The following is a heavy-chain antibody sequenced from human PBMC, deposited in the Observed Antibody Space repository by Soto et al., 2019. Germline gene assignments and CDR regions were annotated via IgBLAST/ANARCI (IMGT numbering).Heavy chain of an antibody. D-gene: IGHD3-22*01. CDR2: IIPIFVRV. J-gene: IGHJ4*02. CDR1: RRTFSNYA. V-gene: IGHV1-69*13. CDR3: ARVAKYDRSTYLICCPLDY. Sequence: ASVKVSCKASRRTFSNYAISWVRQAPGQGLEWMEGIIPIFVRVNYSQNFQGRLTITADESTSTTYMEQKSLRPEDTIMSYCARVAKYDRSTYLICCPLDYWAQGTLVTASS.